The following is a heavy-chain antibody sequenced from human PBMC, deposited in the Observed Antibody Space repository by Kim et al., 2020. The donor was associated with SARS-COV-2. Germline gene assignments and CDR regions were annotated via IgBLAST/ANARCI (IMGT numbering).Heavy chain of an antibody. J-gene: IGHJ2*01. D-gene: IGHD4-17*01. CDR3: ARARTTVASWYFDL. Sequence: ADSVKGRFTISRDNSKNTLYLQMNSLRAEDTAVYYCARARTTVASWYFDLWGRGTLVTVSS. V-gene: IGHV3-66*01.